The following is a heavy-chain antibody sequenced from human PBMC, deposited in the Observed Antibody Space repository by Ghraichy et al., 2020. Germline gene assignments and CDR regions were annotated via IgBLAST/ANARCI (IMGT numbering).Heavy chain of an antibody. D-gene: IGHD1/OR15-1a*01. CDR3: ARDMGTSPLHYYYGMDV. J-gene: IGHJ6*02. CDR2: IYSGDTT. CDR1: GFTVSSNY. V-gene: IGHV3-66*01. Sequence: GGSLRLSCAASGFTVSSNYLGWVRQAPGRGLEWVSVIYSGDTTAYADSVKGRFTISRDYSKNSVYLQMNSLRAEDTAVYFCARDMGTSPLHYYYGMDVWGQGTTVTVSS.